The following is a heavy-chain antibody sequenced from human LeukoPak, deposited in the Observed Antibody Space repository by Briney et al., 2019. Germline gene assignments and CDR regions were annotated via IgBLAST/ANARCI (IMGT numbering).Heavy chain of an antibody. J-gene: IGHJ4*02. V-gene: IGHV3-30*18. Sequence: GRSLRLSCAASGFTFSSYGMHWVRQAPGKGLEWVAVISYDGSNKYYADSVKGRFTISRDNSKNTLYLQMNSLSAEDTAVYYCAKDQVGSSGRWFDYWGQGTLVTVSS. D-gene: IGHD3-22*01. CDR1: GFTFSSYG. CDR3: AKDQVGSSGRWFDY. CDR2: ISYDGSNK.